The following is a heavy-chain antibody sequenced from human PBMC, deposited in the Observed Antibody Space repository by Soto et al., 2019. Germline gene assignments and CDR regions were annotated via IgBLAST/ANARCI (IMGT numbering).Heavy chain of an antibody. J-gene: IGHJ6*02. Sequence: EVQLVESGGGLVKPGGSLRLSCAASGFTFSSYSMNWVRQAPGKGLEWVSSISSSSSYIYYADSVKGRFTISRDNAKNSLYLQMNSLRAEDTAVYYCAREDGSGSYSCYYGMDVWGQGTTVTVSS. CDR3: AREDGSGSYSCYYGMDV. CDR1: GFTFSSYS. CDR2: ISSSSSYI. D-gene: IGHD3-10*01. V-gene: IGHV3-21*01.